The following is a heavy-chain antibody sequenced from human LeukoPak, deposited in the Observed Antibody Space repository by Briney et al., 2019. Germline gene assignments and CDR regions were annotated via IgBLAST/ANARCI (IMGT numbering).Heavy chain of an antibody. V-gene: IGHV4-59*12. J-gene: IGHJ1*01. CDR2: IYYTGST. CDR1: SGSISRDY. Sequence: PSETLSLTCTVCSGSISRDYWSWIRQPPGKGLEWIGYIYYTGSTNYNPSLKSRVTISVDTSKNQFSLKLSSVTAADTAVYYCARRGYSSSSFCLWGQGTLVTVSS. D-gene: IGHD6-6*01. CDR3: ARRGYSSSSFCL.